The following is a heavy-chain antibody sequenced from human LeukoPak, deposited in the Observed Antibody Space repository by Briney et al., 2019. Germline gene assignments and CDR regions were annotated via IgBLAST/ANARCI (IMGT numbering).Heavy chain of an antibody. CDR1: GYTFTSYG. Sequence: ASVKVSCKASGYTFTSYGISWVRQAPGQGLEWMGWIGAYNGNTNYAQKLQGRVTMTTDTSTSTAYMELRSLRSDDTAVYYCARMPVVPAATTKIYNWFEPWGQGALVTVSS. CDR2: IGAYNGNT. D-gene: IGHD2-2*01. CDR3: ARMPVVPAATTKIYNWFEP. J-gene: IGHJ5*02. V-gene: IGHV1-18*01.